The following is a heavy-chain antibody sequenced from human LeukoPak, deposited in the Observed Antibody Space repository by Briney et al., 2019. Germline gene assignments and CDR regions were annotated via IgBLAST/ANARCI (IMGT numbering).Heavy chain of an antibody. CDR2: ISSSSTI. Sequence: PGGSLRLSCAASGFTFSSYAMSWVRQAPGKGLEWVSYISSSSTIYYADSVKGRFTISRDNAKNSLYLQMNSLRDGDTAVYYCASFTVKWEPYYFDYWGQGTLVTVSS. J-gene: IGHJ4*02. CDR3: ASFTVKWEPYYFDY. CDR1: GFTFSSYA. D-gene: IGHD1-26*01. V-gene: IGHV3-48*02.